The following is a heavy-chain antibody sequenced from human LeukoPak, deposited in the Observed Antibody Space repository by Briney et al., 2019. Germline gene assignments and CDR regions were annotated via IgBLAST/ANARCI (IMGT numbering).Heavy chain of an antibody. V-gene: IGHV4-61*08. Sequence: SETPSLTCAVSGGSISSGGYSWNWIRQPPGKGLEWIGYIYHSGSTNYNPSLQSRVTISVDASKNQFSLNLNSVTAADTAVYYCARGGAARLHFQNWGQGTLVTVSS. CDR3: ARGGAARLHFQN. CDR1: GGSISSGGYS. D-gene: IGHD6-6*01. J-gene: IGHJ1*01. CDR2: IYHSGST.